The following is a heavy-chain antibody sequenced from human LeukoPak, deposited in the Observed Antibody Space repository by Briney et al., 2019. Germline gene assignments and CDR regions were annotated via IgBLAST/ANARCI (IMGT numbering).Heavy chain of an antibody. V-gene: IGHV1-8*01. CDR1: GYTFTNYD. J-gene: IGHJ6*02. CDR3: ARFPLRYCSSTSCYTFLSGMDV. CDR2: VNPNSGNT. D-gene: IGHD2-2*02. Sequence: ASVKVSCKASGYTFTNYDINWVRQATGQGLEWMGWVNPNSGNTGYAQKFQGRVTMTRNTSISTAYMELSSLRSEDTAVYYCARFPLRYCSSTSCYTFLSGMDVWGQGTTVTVSS.